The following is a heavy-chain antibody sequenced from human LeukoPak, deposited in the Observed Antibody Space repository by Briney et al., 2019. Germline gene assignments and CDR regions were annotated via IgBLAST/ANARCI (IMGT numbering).Heavy chain of an antibody. D-gene: IGHD6-6*01. V-gene: IGHV3-30-3*01. Sequence: PGKSLRLSCAASGFTFSGYPIHWVRQAPGKGLEWVAVISYDGSNKYYADSVKGRFTISRDNSKNTLYLQMNSLRAEDTAVYYCARDLVSAGFDIWGQGTMVTVSS. CDR3: ARDLVSAGFDI. CDR1: GFTFSGYP. CDR2: ISYDGSNK. J-gene: IGHJ3*02.